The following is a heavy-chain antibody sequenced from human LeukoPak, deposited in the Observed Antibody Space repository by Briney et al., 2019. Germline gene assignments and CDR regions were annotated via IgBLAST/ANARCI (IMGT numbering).Heavy chain of an antibody. CDR1: GYSISSGYY. J-gene: IGHJ4*02. V-gene: IGHV4-38-2*02. CDR2: IYHSGST. CDR3: ARDQGDGYQPRYHFDY. Sequence: KAPETLSLTCTVSGYSISSGYYWGWIRQPPGKGLEWIGSIYHSGSTYYNPSLKSRVTISVDTSKNQFSLKLSSVTAADTAVYYCARDQGDGYQPRYHFDYWGQGTLVTVSS. D-gene: IGHD5-24*01.